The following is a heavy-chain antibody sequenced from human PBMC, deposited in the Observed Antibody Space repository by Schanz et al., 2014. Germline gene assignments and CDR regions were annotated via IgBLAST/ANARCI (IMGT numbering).Heavy chain of an antibody. V-gene: IGHV3-23*04. CDR1: GFSLDIFA. Sequence: EVQLVESGGGLVEPGGSLRLSCATSGFSLDIFAVSWVRQAPGKGLEWVSAISGRDGSTYYADSVRGRFTISRDNSKNTLYLQMNSLRAEDTAVYYCAKTPREYCNYDNCPNWFDSWGQGTLVIASS. J-gene: IGHJ5*01. CDR2: ISGRDGST. D-gene: IGHD2-15*01. CDR3: AKTPREYCNYDNCPNWFDS.